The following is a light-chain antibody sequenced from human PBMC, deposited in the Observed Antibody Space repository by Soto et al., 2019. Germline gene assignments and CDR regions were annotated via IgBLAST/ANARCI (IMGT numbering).Light chain of an antibody. CDR1: SRDVGGYNY. J-gene: IGLJ1*01. Sequence: QSALTQPASVSGSPGQSITISCTGTSRDVGGYNYVSWYQHHPGKAPKLLIYEVTYRPSGVSNRFSGSKSGNTASLTISGLQAEDEADYYCSSNTASSTHVFGTGTKVTVL. CDR3: SSNTASSTHV. CDR2: EVT. V-gene: IGLV2-14*01.